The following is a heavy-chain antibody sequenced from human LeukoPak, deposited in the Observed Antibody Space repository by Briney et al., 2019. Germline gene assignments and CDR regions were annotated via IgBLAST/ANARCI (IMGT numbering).Heavy chain of an antibody. Sequence: PGESLKISCKGSGYSFSTYWIGWVRQMPGKGLELMGIIYPGDSDTTYSPSFQGQVTISVDKSISTAYLQWSTLKASDTAMYYCARQDGNSKYYFDYWGQGTLVTVSS. J-gene: IGHJ4*02. CDR3: ARQDGNSKYYFDY. CDR1: GYSFSTYW. V-gene: IGHV5-51*01. CDR2: IYPGDSDT. D-gene: IGHD1-1*01.